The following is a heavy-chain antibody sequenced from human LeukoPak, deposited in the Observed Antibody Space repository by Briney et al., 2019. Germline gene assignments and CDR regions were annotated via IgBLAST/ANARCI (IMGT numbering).Heavy chain of an antibody. Sequence: GASVKVSCKASGYTFTSYAMHWVRQAPGQRLEWMGWINAGNGNTKYSQKFQGRVTITRDTSASTAYMELSSLRSEDTAVYYRARVYCSGGSCYDEYFQHWGQGTLVTVSS. CDR3: ARVYCSGGSCYDEYFQH. CDR2: INAGNGNT. CDR1: GYTFTSYA. D-gene: IGHD2-15*01. J-gene: IGHJ1*01. V-gene: IGHV1-3*01.